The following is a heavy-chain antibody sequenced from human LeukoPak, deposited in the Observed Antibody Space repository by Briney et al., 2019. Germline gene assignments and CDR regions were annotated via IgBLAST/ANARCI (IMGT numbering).Heavy chain of an antibody. CDR2: IYDSGST. V-gene: IGHV4-39*07. CDR3: ARVFGELSY. J-gene: IGHJ4*02. D-gene: IGHD3-10*01. Sequence: PSETLSLTCTVSGGSIRSSYYYWGWIRQPPGKGLEWIGSIYDSGSTYYNPSLKSRVTISVDTSKNQFSLKLSSVTAADTAVYYCARVFGELSYWGQGTLVTVSS. CDR1: GGSIRSSYYY.